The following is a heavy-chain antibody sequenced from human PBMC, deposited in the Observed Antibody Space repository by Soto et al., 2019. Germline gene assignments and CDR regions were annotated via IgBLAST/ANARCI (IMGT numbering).Heavy chain of an antibody. Sequence: PSETLSLTCALSVVSITSANWWTWVRQPPGGGLEWIGEISHSGITNYKASLKSRVTMSVDKTKNDVSLKLTSVTAADTAVYYCARVIRGWFEPWGQGTPVIVSS. CDR2: ISHSGIT. V-gene: IGHV4-4*02. CDR3: ARVIRGWFEP. CDR1: VVSITSANW. J-gene: IGHJ5*02.